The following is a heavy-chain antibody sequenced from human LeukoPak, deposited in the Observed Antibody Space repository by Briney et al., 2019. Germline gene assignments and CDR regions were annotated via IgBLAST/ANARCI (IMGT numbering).Heavy chain of an antibody. J-gene: IGHJ4*02. V-gene: IGHV1-2*02. Sequence: ASVMVSCKASGYTFSGYYIHWVRQAPGQGLEWMGWNNPNSGGTNSAQKFQGRVTMTRDTSLSTAYMELSRLTSDDTAVYYCARDITWGGEAAMVFWGQGTLVTVSS. CDR3: ARDITWGGEAAMVF. D-gene: IGHD5-18*01. CDR1: GYTFSGYY. CDR2: NNPNSGGT.